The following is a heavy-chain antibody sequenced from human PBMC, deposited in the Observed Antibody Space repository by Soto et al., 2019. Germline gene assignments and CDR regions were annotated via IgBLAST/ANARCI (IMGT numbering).Heavy chain of an antibody. CDR1: GFTFSSYA. CDR2: ISGSGGST. CDR3: AKDPLSVAVTNWFDP. D-gene: IGHD6-19*01. J-gene: IGHJ5*02. Sequence: PWGSLRLSCAASGFTFSSYAIIWVLQAPGKGLEWVSAISGSGGSTYYADSVKGRFTISRDNSKNTLYLQMNSLRAEDTAVYYCAKDPLSVAVTNWFDPWGQGTLVTVS. V-gene: IGHV3-23*01.